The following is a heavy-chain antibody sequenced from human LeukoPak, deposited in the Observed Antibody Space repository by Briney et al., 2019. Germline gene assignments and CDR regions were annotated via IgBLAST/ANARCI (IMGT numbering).Heavy chain of an antibody. CDR3: VRGGCGRAADCYSHYFDY. J-gene: IGHJ4*02. Sequence: GGSLRLSCAASGFNFNAYSLNWVRQAPGKGLEWLSYISHTGTIYYADSVKGRFTISGDDAEASVFLQMNSLRTEDTALYYCVRGGCGRAADCYSHYFDYWGQGTPVTVSS. CDR2: ISHTGTI. V-gene: IGHV3-69-1*02. D-gene: IGHD2-21*02. CDR1: GFNFNAYS.